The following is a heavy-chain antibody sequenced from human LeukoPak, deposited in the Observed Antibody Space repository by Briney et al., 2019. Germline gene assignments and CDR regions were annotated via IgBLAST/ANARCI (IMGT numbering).Heavy chain of an antibody. D-gene: IGHD3-3*01. CDR1: GYTFTGYY. CDR3: ARNHYDFWSGYPLGYNWFDP. Sequence: ASVKVSCKASGYTFTGYYMHWVRQAPGQGLEWMGWINPNSGGTNYAQKFQGGVTMTRDTSISTAYMELSRLRSDDTAVYYCARNHYDFWSGYPLGYNWFDPWGQGTLVTVSS. CDR2: INPNSGGT. J-gene: IGHJ5*02. V-gene: IGHV1-2*02.